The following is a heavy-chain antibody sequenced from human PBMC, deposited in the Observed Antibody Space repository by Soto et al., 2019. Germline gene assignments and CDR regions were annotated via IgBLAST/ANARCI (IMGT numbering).Heavy chain of an antibody. CDR3: AITIPFYCSSTSCSRYYYYGMDV. CDR2: IHYCGST. D-gene: IGHD2-2*01. CDR1: GGSVSSTSYY. J-gene: IGHJ6*02. Sequence: SETLCLTCTVSGGSVSSTSYYWTWIRQPPGKGLEWIGYIHYCGSTYYNPSLKSRVTISVDTSKNQFSLKLSSVTAADTAVYYCAITIPFYCSSTSCSRYYYYGMDVWGQGTTVTVSS. V-gene: IGHV4-39*01.